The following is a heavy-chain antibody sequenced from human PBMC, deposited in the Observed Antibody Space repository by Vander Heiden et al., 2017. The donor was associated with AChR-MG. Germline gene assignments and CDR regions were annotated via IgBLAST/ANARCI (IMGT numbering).Heavy chain of an antibody. Sequence: QLQLQESGPGLVKPSETLSLTCSVSGDSISSSTYYWGWIRQPPGKGLEWIGSIYYSGSTYYNPALKSRVTISVDTSKNQFSLKLRSVPAADTAVYYCAIRYSGYVVDDYWCQGPLVTVSS. D-gene: IGHD5-12*01. CDR1: GDSISSSTYY. J-gene: IGHJ4*02. CDR3: AIRYSGYVVDDY. V-gene: IGHV4-39*01. CDR2: IYYSGST.